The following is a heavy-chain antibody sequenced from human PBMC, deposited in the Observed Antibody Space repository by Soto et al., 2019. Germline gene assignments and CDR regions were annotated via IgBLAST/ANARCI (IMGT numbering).Heavy chain of an antibody. CDR2: ISSSGRTI. CDR1: GFTFSDYY. V-gene: IGHV3-11*01. J-gene: IGHJ6*03. Sequence: QVQLVESGGGLVKPGGSLRLSCAASGFTFSDYYMSWIRQAPGKGLEWVSYISSSGRTISYSDSVKGRFTSSRDNAKNLLYQQMNSLRDEDTAVYYCARGGYCSSTICYDVEYYYYYMDVWGNGTTVTVSS. CDR3: ARGGYCSSTICYDVEYYYYYMDV. D-gene: IGHD2-2*01.